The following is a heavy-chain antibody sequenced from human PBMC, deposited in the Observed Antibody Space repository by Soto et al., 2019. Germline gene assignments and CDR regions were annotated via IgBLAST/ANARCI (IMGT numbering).Heavy chain of an antibody. CDR2: IIPIFGTA. Sequence: QVQLVQSGAEVKKPGSSVKVSCKASGGTFSSYAISWVRQAPGQGLEWMGGIIPIFGTANYAQKFQGRVTITADESTSTAYMELSSLRSEDTAVYYCARGGETRVSWYTVTTDDAFDIWGQGTMVTVSS. D-gene: IGHD4-4*01. CDR3: ARGGETRVSWYTVTTDDAFDI. CDR1: GGTFSSYA. J-gene: IGHJ3*02. V-gene: IGHV1-69*01.